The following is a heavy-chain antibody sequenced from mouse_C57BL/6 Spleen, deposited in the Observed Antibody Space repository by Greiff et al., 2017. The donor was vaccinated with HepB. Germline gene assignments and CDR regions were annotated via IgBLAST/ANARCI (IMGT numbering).Heavy chain of an antibody. V-gene: IGHV14-1*01. D-gene: IGHD1-1*01. CDR3: TGYYGSSYAWFAY. Sequence: VQLQQSGAELVRPGASVKLSCTASGFNIKDYYMHWVKQRPEQGLEWIGRIDPEDGDTEYAPKFQGKATMTADTSSNTAYLQLSSLTSEDTAVYYCTGYYGSSYAWFAYWGQGTLVTVSA. CDR2: IDPEDGDT. J-gene: IGHJ3*01. CDR1: GFNIKDYY.